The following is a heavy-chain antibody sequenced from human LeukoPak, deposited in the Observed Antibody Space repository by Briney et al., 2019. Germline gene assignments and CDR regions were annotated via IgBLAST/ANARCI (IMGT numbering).Heavy chain of an antibody. J-gene: IGHJ6*03. CDR2: IYYSGTT. CDR3: AGQISDYYYYYIDV. D-gene: IGHD3-10*01. CDR1: GGSISSSHYY. Sequence: PSETLSLTCTVSGGSISSSHYYWGWIRQSPGKGLEWIGTIYYSGTTYYNPSLESRVTISEDTSKNHFSLTLRSVTAADTAVYYCAGQISDYYYYYIDVWGKGTTVTVSS. V-gene: IGHV4-39*01.